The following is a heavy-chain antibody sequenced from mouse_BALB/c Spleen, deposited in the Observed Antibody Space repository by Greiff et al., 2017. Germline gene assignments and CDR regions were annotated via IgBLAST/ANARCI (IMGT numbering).Heavy chain of an antibody. CDR1: GFTFSSFG. CDR2: ISSGSSTI. CDR3: ARVRYPSYAMDY. J-gene: IGHJ4*01. Sequence: EVKLVESGGGLVQPGGSRKLSCAASGFTFSSFGMHWVRQAPEKGLEWVAYISSGSSTIYYADTVKGRFTISRDNPKNTLFLQMTSLRSEDTAMYYCARVRYPSYAMDYWGQGTSVTVSS. V-gene: IGHV5-17*02. D-gene: IGHD1-1*01.